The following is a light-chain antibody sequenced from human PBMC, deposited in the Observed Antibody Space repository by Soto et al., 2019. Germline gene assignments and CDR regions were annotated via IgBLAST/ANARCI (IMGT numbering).Light chain of an antibody. Sequence: AIRMTPSPSSLSASTGDRVTITCRASKGISSYLAWYQQKPGKAPKLLIYAASTLQSVFPSRFICSGSGTYFSLNISRLQSEDVATYYCQQYYSYPMYTFGQGTKLEIK. CDR1: KGISSY. CDR3: QQYYSYPMYT. J-gene: IGKJ2*01. V-gene: IGKV1-8*01. CDR2: AAS.